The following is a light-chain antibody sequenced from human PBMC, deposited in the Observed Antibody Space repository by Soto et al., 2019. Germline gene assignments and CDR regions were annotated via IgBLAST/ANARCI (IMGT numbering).Light chain of an antibody. Sequence: QSALTQPASVSGSPGQSITISFTGTSSDVGGYNYVSWYQQHPGKAPKLMIYEVSNRPSGVSNRFSVSKSGNTASLTISGLQAEDEADYYCSSYTSSSTWVFGGGTKLTVL. V-gene: IGLV2-14*01. CDR2: EVS. J-gene: IGLJ3*02. CDR1: SSDVGGYNY. CDR3: SSYTSSSTWV.